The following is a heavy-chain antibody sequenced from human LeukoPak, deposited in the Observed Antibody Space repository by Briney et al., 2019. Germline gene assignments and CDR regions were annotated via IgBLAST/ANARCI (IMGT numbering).Heavy chain of an antibody. V-gene: IGHV1-18*01. CDR3: ARRIVVVAAPWDFYYYIDV. CDR2: ISAYNGNT. CDR1: GYTFISYG. Sequence: ASVKVSCKASGYTFISYGISWVRQAPGQGLEWMGWISAYNGNTNYAQKLQGRVTMTTDTSTSTAYMEMRSLRSDDTAVYYCARRIVVVAAPWDFYYYIDVWGKGTTVTVSS. J-gene: IGHJ6*03. D-gene: IGHD2-2*01.